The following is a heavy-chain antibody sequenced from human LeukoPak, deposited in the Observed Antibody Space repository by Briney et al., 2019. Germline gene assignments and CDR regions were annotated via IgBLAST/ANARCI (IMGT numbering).Heavy chain of an antibody. CDR3: ARASPTHCSSTSCYVMVFDY. CDR2: IYYSGST. J-gene: IGHJ4*02. D-gene: IGHD2-2*01. CDR1: GGSISSGDYY. Sequence: SETLSLTCTVSGGSISSGDYYWSWIRQPPGTGLEWIGYIYYSGSTYYNPSLKSRVTISVDTSKNQFSLKLSSVTAADTAVYYCARASPTHCSSTSCYVMVFDYWGQGTLVTVSS. V-gene: IGHV4-30-4*01.